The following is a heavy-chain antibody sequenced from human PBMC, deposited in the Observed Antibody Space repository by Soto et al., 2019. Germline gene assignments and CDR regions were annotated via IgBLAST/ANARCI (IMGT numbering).Heavy chain of an antibody. V-gene: IGHV4-30-4*01. CDR1: GGSISSGNYY. Sequence: SETLSLTCTVSGGSISSGNYYWSWIRQPPGKGLEWIGYIYYSGSTYYNPSLKSRVTISVDTSKNQFSLKLRSVTAADTAVYYCARDGLSGWFGDHIKGHWFDPWGQGTLVTVSS. J-gene: IGHJ5*02. D-gene: IGHD3-10*01. CDR2: IYYSGST. CDR3: ARDGLSGWFGDHIKGHWFDP.